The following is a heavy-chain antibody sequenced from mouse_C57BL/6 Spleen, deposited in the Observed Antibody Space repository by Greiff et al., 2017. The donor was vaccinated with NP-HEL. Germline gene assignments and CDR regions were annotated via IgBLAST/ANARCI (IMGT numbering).Heavy chain of an antibody. CDR1: GYTFTDYY. Sequence: EVQLQQSGLVLVKPGAPVKMSCKALGYTFTDYYMNWVKQSLGKSLEWMGVINPYNGGTSYNQKFKGKATLTIDKSSSTAYIGLNSRTSEESAVYYCARGDYDNAMDYWGQGTSVTVSS. J-gene: IGHJ4*01. D-gene: IGHD2-4*01. CDR2: INPYNGGT. CDR3: ARGDYDNAMDY. V-gene: IGHV1-19*01.